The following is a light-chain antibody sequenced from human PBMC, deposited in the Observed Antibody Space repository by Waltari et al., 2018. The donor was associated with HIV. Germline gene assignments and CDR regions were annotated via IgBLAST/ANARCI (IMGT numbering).Light chain of an antibody. J-gene: IGKJ4*01. CDR3: QHRANWPELA. CDR2: ESS. V-gene: IGKV3-11*01. Sequence: EIVLTQSPATLSLSPGERATLSCRASQSVRRFLAWYQHKPGQAPRLLIFESSNRATGIPARFSGSGSGTDFTLTIINLEPDDFAVYFCQHRANWPELAFGGGTTV. CDR1: QSVRRF.